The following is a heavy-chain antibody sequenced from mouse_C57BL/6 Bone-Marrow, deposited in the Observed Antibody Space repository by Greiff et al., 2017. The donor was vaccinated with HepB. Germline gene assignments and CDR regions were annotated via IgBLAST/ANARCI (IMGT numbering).Heavy chain of an antibody. CDR2: ILPGSGST. CDR1: GYTFTGYW. D-gene: IGHD1-1*01. V-gene: IGHV1-9*01. J-gene: IGHJ1*03. CDR3: ARCAYYYGSSLYWYFDV. Sequence: VQLQQSGAELMKPGASVKLSCKATGYTFTGYWIEWVKQRPGHGLEWIGEILPGSGSTNYNEKFKGKATFTADTSSNTAYMQLSSLTTEYSAIYYCARCAYYYGSSLYWYFDVWGTGTTVTVSS.